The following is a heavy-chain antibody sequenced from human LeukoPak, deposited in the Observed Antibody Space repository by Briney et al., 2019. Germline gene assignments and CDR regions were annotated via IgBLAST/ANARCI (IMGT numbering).Heavy chain of an antibody. CDR2: INPSGGST. CDR1: GYTFTSYY. V-gene: IGHV1-46*01. J-gene: IGHJ3*02. CDR3: ARIRDGYNDAYDI. Sequence: ASVKVSCKASGYTFTSYYMHWVRQAPGQGLEWMGIINPSGGSTSYAQKFQGRVTMTRDMSTSTVYMELSSLRSEDTATYYCARIRDGYNDAYDIWGQGTVVTVPS. D-gene: IGHD5-24*01.